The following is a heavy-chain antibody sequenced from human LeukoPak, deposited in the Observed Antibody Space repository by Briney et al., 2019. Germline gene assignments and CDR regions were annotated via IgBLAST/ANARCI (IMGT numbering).Heavy chain of an antibody. CDR1: GFTFSDYY. V-gene: IGHV3-11*01. Sequence: GGSLRLSCEVSGFTFSDYYMSWIRQAPGKGLEWVSYIIDSASPIFYADSVKGRFTISRDNAKNSLFLQMISLRPEDTAVYYCARLRINLGSFDYWGQGTLVTVSS. CDR3: ARLRINLGSFDY. CDR2: IIDSASPI. J-gene: IGHJ4*02.